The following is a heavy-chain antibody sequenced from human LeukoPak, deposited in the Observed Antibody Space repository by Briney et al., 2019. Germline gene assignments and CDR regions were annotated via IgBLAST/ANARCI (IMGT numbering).Heavy chain of an antibody. Sequence: GGSLRLSCAASGFTFSSYWMSWVRPAPGKGLEWVANIKQDGSEKYYVDSVKGRFTISRDNAKNSLYLQMNSLRAEDTAVYYCARGPRTGYYYYYMDVWGKGTTVTISS. V-gene: IGHV3-7*01. J-gene: IGHJ6*03. D-gene: IGHD1-1*01. CDR2: IKQDGSEK. CDR3: ARGPRTGYYYYYMDV. CDR1: GFTFSSYW.